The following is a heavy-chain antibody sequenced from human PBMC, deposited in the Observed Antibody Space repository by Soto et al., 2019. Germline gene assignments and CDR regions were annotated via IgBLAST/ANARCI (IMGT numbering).Heavy chain of an antibody. J-gene: IGHJ4*02. CDR3: ARAWVVVTAPDY. V-gene: IGHV1-8*01. CDR2: MNPNSGNT. CDR1: GYTFTSYD. Sequence: ASVKVSCKASGYTFTSYDINWVRQATGQGLEYLGWMNPNSGNTGYVQKFQGRVTMTRDTSISTAYMELSSLRSEDTAVYYCARAWVVVTAPDYWGQGTLVTSPQ. D-gene: IGHD2-21*02.